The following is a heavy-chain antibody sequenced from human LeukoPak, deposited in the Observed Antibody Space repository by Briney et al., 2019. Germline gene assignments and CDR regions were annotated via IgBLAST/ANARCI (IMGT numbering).Heavy chain of an antibody. Sequence: PGASVKVSCKASGYTFTGYYMHWVRQAPGQGLEWMGWINPNSGGTNYAQKFQGRVTMTRDTSISTAYMELSRLRSDDTAVYYCARGRYNWNDGYYYYMDVWGKGTTVTISS. CDR3: ARGRYNWNDGYYYYMDV. CDR2: INPNSGGT. CDR1: GYTFTGYY. J-gene: IGHJ6*03. V-gene: IGHV1-2*02. D-gene: IGHD1-1*01.